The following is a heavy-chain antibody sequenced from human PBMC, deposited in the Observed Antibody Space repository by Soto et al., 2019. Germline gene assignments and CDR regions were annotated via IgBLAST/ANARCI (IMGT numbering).Heavy chain of an antibody. Sequence: SETLSLTCTVSGGSISSSSYYWGWIRQPPGKGLEWIGYIYHSGSTYYNPSLKSRVTISVDRSKNQFSLKLSSVTAADTAVYYCARGLRDDYYFDYWGQGTLVTVSS. V-gene: IGHV4-30-2*01. CDR3: ARGLRDDYYFDY. J-gene: IGHJ4*02. CDR1: GGSISSSSYY. CDR2: IYHSGST. D-gene: IGHD2-21*02.